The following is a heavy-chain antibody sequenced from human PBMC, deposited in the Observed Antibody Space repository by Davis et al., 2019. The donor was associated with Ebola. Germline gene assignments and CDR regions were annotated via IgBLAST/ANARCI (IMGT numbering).Heavy chain of an antibody. V-gene: IGHV3-7*03. CDR2: IKQDGSEK. J-gene: IGHJ6*02. CDR1: GFNFRSYW. D-gene: IGHD3-22*01. CDR3: ARSSAARGYYYYGMDV. Sequence: GESLKISCAASGFNFRSYWMSWVRQAPGKGLEWLANIKQDGSEKYYVDSVEGRFTISRDNAKNSLYLEMNSLRAEDTAVYYCARSSAARGYYYYGMDVWGQGTTVTVSS.